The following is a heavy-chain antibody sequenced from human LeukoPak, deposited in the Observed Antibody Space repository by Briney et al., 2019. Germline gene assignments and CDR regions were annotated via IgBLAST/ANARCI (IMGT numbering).Heavy chain of an antibody. Sequence: GGSLRLSCAASGFTVSSNYMSWVRQAPGKGLEWVSVIYSGGSTYYEDSGKGRFTISRDNSKNRLYLQMNSLRAEDTAVYYCARDMGSFGMDVWGKGTTVTVSS. V-gene: IGHV3-53*01. D-gene: IGHD3-10*01. CDR1: GFTVSSNY. CDR2: IYSGGST. J-gene: IGHJ6*04. CDR3: ARDMGSFGMDV.